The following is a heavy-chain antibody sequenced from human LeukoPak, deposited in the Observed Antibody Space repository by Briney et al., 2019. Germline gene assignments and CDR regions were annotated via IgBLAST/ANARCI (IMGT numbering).Heavy chain of an antibody. V-gene: IGHV4-34*01. J-gene: IGHJ4*02. CDR3: ARGPLGDDKLLRFLEWLIFDY. CDR2: INHSGST. CDR1: GGSFSGYY. D-gene: IGHD3-3*01. Sequence: SETLSLTCAVYGGSFSGYYWSWIRQPPGKGLEWIGEINHSGSTNYNPSLKSRVTISVDTSKNQFSLKLSSVTAADTAVYYCARGPLGDDKLLRFLEWLIFDYWGQGTLVTVSS.